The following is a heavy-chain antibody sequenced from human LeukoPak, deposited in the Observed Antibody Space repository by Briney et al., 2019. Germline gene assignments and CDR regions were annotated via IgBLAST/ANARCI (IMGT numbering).Heavy chain of an antibody. CDR1: GFTFSNYG. Sequence: GGSLRLSCAASGFTFSNYGMHWVRQAPGKGLEWVAFIRYDGSNKYYADSVKGRCTISRDNSKNTLYLQMNSLRAEDTAVYYCAKDRALLRYFDWSPTTDYWGQGTLVTVSS. D-gene: IGHD3-9*01. CDR2: IRYDGSNK. J-gene: IGHJ4*02. CDR3: AKDRALLRYFDWSPTTDY. V-gene: IGHV3-30*02.